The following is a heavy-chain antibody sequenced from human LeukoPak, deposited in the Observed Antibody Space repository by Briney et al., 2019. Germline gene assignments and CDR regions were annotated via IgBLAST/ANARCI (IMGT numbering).Heavy chain of an antibody. CDR1: GFSFSSYE. J-gene: IGHJ5*02. CDR3: ARDSRTPWIQLGFDP. CDR2: ISASGTLT. Sequence: PGGSLRLSCAASGFSFSSYEMNWVRQAPGKGLEWISYISASGTLTHYADSVKGRFAISRDNAKNSLYLQMNSLRAEDTAVYYCARDSRTPWIQLGFDPWGQGTLVTVSS. D-gene: IGHD5-18*01. V-gene: IGHV3-48*03.